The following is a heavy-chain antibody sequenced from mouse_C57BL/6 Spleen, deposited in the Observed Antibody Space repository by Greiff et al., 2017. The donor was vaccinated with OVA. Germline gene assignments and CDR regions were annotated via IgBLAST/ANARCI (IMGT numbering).Heavy chain of an antibody. CDR1: GFTFSSYT. V-gene: IGHV5-9*01. CDR2: ISGGGGNT. J-gene: IGHJ4*01. CDR3: ARHDGNYKVYAMDY. Sequence: EVMLVESGGGLVKPGGSLKLSCAASGFTFSSYTMSWVRQTPEKRLEWVATISGGGGNTYYPDSVKGRFTISRDNAKNTLYLQMSSLRSEDTALYYCARHDGNYKVYAMDYWGQGTSVTVSS. D-gene: IGHD2-1*01.